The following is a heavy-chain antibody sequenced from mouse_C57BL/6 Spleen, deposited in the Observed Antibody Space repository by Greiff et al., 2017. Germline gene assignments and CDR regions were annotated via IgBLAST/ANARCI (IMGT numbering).Heavy chain of an antibody. J-gene: IGHJ1*03. CDR2: ISDGGSYT. V-gene: IGHV5-4*01. CDR3: AITTVVGRYFDV. Sequence: EVQRVESGGGLVKPGGSLKLSCAASGFTFSSYAMSWVRQTPEKRLEWVATISDGGSYTYYPDNVKGRFTISRDNAKNNLYLQMSHLKSEDTAMYYCAITTVVGRYFDVWGTGTTVTVSS. CDR1: GFTFSSYA. D-gene: IGHD1-1*01.